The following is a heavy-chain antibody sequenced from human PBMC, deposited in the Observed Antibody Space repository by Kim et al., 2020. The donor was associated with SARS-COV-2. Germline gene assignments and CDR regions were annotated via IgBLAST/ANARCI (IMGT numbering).Heavy chain of an antibody. D-gene: IGHD3-3*01. J-gene: IGHJ4*02. Sequence: THSHPALKSRVAISVYTSKNQFSLKLSSVTAADTAVYYCARGIGRDFDYWGQGTLVTVSS. CDR2: T. CDR3: ARGIGRDFDY. V-gene: IGHV4-34*01.